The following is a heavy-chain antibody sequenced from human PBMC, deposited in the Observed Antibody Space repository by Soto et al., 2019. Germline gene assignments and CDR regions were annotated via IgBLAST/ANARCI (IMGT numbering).Heavy chain of an antibody. CDR2: INSYGSST. Sequence: EVQLVESGGGLVQPGGSLRLSCAASGFTFSSYWMHWVRQAPGKGLVWVSRINSYGSSTSYADSVKGRFTISRDNAKNTLYLQMNRLSGENTAVYYCARGGGYVVVDALDIWGQGRMVTVSS. V-gene: IGHV3-74*01. CDR3: ARGGGYVVVDALDI. D-gene: IGHD2-15*01. J-gene: IGHJ3*02. CDR1: GFTFSSYW.